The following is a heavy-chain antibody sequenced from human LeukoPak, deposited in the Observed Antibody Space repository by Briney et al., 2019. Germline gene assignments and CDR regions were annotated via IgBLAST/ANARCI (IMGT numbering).Heavy chain of an antibody. CDR3: ARWPMAAAGTFDY. Sequence: VXQXPGQXXXWMGWISAYNGNTNYAQKLQGRVTMTTDTSTSTAYMELRSLRSDDTAVYYCARWPMAAAGTFDYWGQGTLVTVSS. D-gene: IGHD6-13*01. J-gene: IGHJ4*02. V-gene: IGHV1-18*01. CDR2: ISAYNGNT.